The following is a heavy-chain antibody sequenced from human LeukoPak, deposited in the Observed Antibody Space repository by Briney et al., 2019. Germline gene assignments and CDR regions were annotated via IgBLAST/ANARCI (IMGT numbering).Heavy chain of an antibody. D-gene: IGHD4-17*01. CDR1: GFTFGDYA. Sequence: GGSLXLSCTASGFTFGDYAISWVRQAPGKGLEWLGFIRSKDNDGTTDYAASVKGRFTISRDDSKSIAYLQMNDLKTEDTAVYYCTRDRWGGDYISRGMDVWGKGTTVTISS. V-gene: IGHV3-49*04. J-gene: IGHJ6*04. CDR2: IRSKDNDGTT. CDR3: TRDRWGGDYISRGMDV.